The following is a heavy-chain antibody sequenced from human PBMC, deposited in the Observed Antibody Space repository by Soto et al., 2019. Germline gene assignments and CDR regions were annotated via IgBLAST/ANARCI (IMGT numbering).Heavy chain of an antibody. J-gene: IGHJ3*02. CDR3: AREMDDYGDYDAFDI. CDR2: ISAYNGNT. Sequence: ASVKVSCKASGYTFTSYGISWVRQAPGQGLEWMGWISAYNGNTNYAQKLQGRVTMTTDTPTSTAYMELRSLRSDDTAVYYCAREMDDYGDYDAFDIWGQGTMVTVSS. D-gene: IGHD4-17*01. V-gene: IGHV1-18*01. CDR1: GYTFTSYG.